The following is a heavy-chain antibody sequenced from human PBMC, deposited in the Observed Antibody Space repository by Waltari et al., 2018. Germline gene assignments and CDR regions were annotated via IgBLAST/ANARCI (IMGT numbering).Heavy chain of an antibody. V-gene: IGHV1-18*01. CDR2: ISAYNGNT. CDR1: GYTFTSYG. J-gene: IGHJ3*02. D-gene: IGHD3-22*01. CDR3: AVRGDEYYDSSGYYPVGAFDI. Sequence: QVQLVQSGAEVKKPGASVKVSCKASGYTFTSYGISWVPPAPGQGLEWMGWISAYNGNTNYAQKLQGRVTMTTDTSTSTAYMELRSLRSDDTAVYYCAVRGDEYYDSSGYYPVGAFDIWGQGTMVTVSS.